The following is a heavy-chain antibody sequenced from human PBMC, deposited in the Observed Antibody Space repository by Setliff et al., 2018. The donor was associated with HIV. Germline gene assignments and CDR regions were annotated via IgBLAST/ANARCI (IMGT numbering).Heavy chain of an antibody. Sequence: WASVKVSCKASGYTFTSYGMSWVRQAPGQGLEWMGWISAYNDNTHYAQKLQGRVTMTTDTSTSTAYMELRSLRSDDTAVYYCARDYYGSGSYFILDYWGPGTLVTVSS. CDR1: GYTFTSYG. CDR2: ISAYNDNT. D-gene: IGHD3-10*01. J-gene: IGHJ4*02. V-gene: IGHV1-18*01. CDR3: ARDYYGSGSYFILDY.